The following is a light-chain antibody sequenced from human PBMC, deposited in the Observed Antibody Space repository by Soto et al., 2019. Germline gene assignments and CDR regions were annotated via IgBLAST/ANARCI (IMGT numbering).Light chain of an antibody. V-gene: IGKV3-20*01. J-gene: IGKJ4*01. CDR1: QSVSSSY. CDR3: QQYASSPQLT. Sequence: ESVLTQSPGTLSLSPGERATLSCRASQSVSSSYLAWYQQKPGQAPRLLIYGASSRATGIPDRFSGSGSGTDFTLTISRLEPEDFALYYCQQYASSPQLTFGGETKVEIK. CDR2: GAS.